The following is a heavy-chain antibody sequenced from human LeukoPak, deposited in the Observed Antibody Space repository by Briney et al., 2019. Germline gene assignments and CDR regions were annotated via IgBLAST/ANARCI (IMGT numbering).Heavy chain of an antibody. CDR3: AREGVVVPAVLPYYMDV. J-gene: IGHJ6*03. CDR1: GGSFSGYY. CDR2: INHSGST. Sequence: SETLSLTCAVYGGSFSGYYWSWIRQPPGKGLEWIGEINHSGSTNYNPSLKSRVTISVDTSKNQFSLKLSSVTAADMAVYYCAREGVVVPAVLPYYMDVWGKGTTVTVSS. D-gene: IGHD2-2*01. V-gene: IGHV4-34*01.